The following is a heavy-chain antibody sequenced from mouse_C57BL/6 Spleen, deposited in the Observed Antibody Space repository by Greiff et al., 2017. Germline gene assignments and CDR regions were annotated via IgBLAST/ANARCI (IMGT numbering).Heavy chain of an antibody. Sequence: VQLQQSGPELVKPGASVKISRKASGYTFTDYYMNWVKQSHGKSLEWIGDINPYNGGTSYNQKFKGKATLTVDKSSSTAYMELRSLTSEDSAVYYCARLELALDYWGQGTTLTVSS. CDR1: GYTFTDYY. CDR2: INPYNGGT. CDR3: ARLELALDY. V-gene: IGHV1-26*01. D-gene: IGHD4-1*01. J-gene: IGHJ2*01.